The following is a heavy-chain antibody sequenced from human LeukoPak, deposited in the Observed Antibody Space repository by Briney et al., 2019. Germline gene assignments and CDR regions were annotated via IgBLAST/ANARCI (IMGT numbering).Heavy chain of an antibody. CDR3: ARDLGYCSGGSCYSGYYYYGMDV. J-gene: IGHJ6*02. V-gene: IGHV3-9*01. CDR2: ISWNSGSI. Sequence: GGSLRLSCAASGFTFDDYAMHWVRQAPGKGLEWVSGISWNSGSIGYADSVKGRFTISRDNAKNSLYLQMNSLRAEDTAVYYCARDLGYCSGGSCYSGYYYYGMDVWGQGTTVTVSS. D-gene: IGHD2-15*01. CDR1: GFTFDDYA.